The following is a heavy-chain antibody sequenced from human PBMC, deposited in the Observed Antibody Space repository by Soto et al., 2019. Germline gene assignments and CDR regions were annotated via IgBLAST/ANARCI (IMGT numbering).Heavy chain of an antibody. J-gene: IGHJ6*02. CDR2: IYYSGST. V-gene: IGHV4-39*02. D-gene: IGHD2-15*01. CDR3: ARDSTDGGPYYYYGMDV. Sequence: TLSLTCTVSGGSISSSSYYWGWIRQPPGKGLEWIGSIYYSGSTYYNPSLKSRVTISVDTSKNQFSLKLSSVTAADTAVYYCARDSTDGGPYYYYGMDVWGQGTTVTVSS. CDR1: GGSISSSSYY.